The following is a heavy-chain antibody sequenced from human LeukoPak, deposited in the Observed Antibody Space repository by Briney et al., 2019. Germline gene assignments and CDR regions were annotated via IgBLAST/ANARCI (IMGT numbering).Heavy chain of an antibody. J-gene: IGHJ5*02. D-gene: IGHD2-15*01. CDR3: ASRTRYCSGGSCYGDWFDP. CDR1: GFTFSSYS. V-gene: IGHV3-30*03. Sequence: GGSLRLSCAASGFTFSSYSMNWVRQAPGKGLEWVAVISYDGSNKYYADSVKGRFTISRDNSKNTLYLQMNSLRAEDTAVYYCASRTRYCSGGSCYGDWFDPWGQGTLVTVSS. CDR2: ISYDGSNK.